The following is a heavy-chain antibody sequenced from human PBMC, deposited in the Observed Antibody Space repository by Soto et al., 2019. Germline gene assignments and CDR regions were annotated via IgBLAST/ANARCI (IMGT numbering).Heavy chain of an antibody. D-gene: IGHD6-19*01. Sequence: QVQLVQSGAEVKKPGASVKVSCKASGYTFTSYEINWVRQATGQGLAWMGCRNPNSGNTGYAQKFQGRVTMTRNTSISTAYMELSRLRSEEPAVYYCARSQSGYSGGWSPKDDWGQGTLGTVSS. CDR1: GYTFTSYE. CDR2: RNPNSGNT. J-gene: IGHJ4*02. CDR3: ARSQSGYSGGWSPKDD. V-gene: IGHV1-8*01.